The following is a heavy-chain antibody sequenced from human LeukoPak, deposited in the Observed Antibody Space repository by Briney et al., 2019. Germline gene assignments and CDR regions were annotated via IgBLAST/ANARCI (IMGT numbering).Heavy chain of an antibody. CDR2: IDPSDSYT. Sequence: GEPLKISCKGSGYSFTSYWISWVRQMPGKGLEWMGRIDPSDSYTNYSPSFQGHVTISADKSISTAYLQWSSLKASDTAMYYCARHGGGLTPYYFDYWGQGTLVTVSS. V-gene: IGHV5-10-1*01. CDR3: ARHGGGLTPYYFDY. CDR1: GYSFTSYW. J-gene: IGHJ4*02. D-gene: IGHD3-16*01.